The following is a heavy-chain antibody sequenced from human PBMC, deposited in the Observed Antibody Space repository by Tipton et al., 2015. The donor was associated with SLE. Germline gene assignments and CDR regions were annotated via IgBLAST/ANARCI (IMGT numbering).Heavy chain of an antibody. CDR1: GYSMGSGYY. D-gene: IGHD4-17*01. V-gene: IGHV4-38-2*01. CDR2: VYASGRP. Sequence: GLVKPSETLSLTCDVSGYSMGSGYYGGWMRQPPGRGLEWIGSVYASGRPNYNPSLKSRVTISLDTSRNQFSLNVSSVTAADTAVYYCARYYGDYFWGQGTLVTFSS. J-gene: IGHJ4*02. CDR3: ARYYGDYF.